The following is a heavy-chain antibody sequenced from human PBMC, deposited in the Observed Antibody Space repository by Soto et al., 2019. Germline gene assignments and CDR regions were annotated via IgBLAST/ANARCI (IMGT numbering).Heavy chain of an antibody. CDR2: IWYDGSNK. V-gene: IGHV3-33*01. D-gene: IGHD3-16*02. Sequence: QVQLVESGGGVVQPGRSLRLSCAASGFTFSSYGMHWVRQAPGKGLAGVAVIWYDGSNKYYADSVKGRFTISRDNSKNTLYLEMNSLRAEDTAVYYCARDVHLFALSNSVAGYCGQGTLVTVSS. J-gene: IGHJ4*02. CDR1: GFTFSSYG. CDR3: ARDVHLFALSNSVAGY.